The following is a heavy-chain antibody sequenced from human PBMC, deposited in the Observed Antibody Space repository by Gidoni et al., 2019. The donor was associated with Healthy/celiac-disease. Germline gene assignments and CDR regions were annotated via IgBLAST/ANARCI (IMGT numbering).Heavy chain of an antibody. J-gene: IGHJ3*02. Sequence: QVQLVESGGGVVQPGRSLRLSCAASGFTFSSYAMHWVRQAPGKGLEWVAVISYEGSNKYYADSVKGRFTISRDNSKNTLYLQMNSLRAEDTAVYYCAREITEAFDIWGQGTMVTVSS. CDR3: AREITEAFDI. V-gene: IGHV3-30-3*01. CDR2: ISYEGSNK. CDR1: GFTFSSYA. D-gene: IGHD3-10*01.